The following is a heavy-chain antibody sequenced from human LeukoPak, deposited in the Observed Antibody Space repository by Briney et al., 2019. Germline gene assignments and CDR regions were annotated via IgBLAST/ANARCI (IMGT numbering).Heavy chain of an antibody. CDR2: IHSSGRV. J-gene: IGHJ3*02. CDR1: GFTFSSCA. CDR3: ATHHYYDTSGYSYLFDI. V-gene: IGHV4-30-2*03. D-gene: IGHD3-22*01. Sequence: LRLSCAASGFTFSSCAMSWVRQAPGRGLEWIGSIHSSGRVNYNPSLKSRVTISVDTSKDQFSLRLGSTTAADTSVYYCATHHYYDTSGYSYLFDIWGQGTMVTVSP.